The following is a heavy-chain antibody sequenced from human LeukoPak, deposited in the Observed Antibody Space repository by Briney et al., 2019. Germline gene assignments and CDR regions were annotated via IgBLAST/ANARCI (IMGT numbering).Heavy chain of an antibody. D-gene: IGHD3-22*01. J-gene: IGHJ4*02. Sequence: ASVKVSCKVSGYTFINYGVSWVRQAPGQGLEWMGWISGYNGHTNYVQKLQGRVTMTTDTSTSTAYMELRSLRSDDTAVYFCARGDSYDNTGYYAYWGQGTLVTVSS. CDR2: ISGYNGHT. CDR1: GYTFINYG. V-gene: IGHV1-18*01. CDR3: ARGDSYDNTGYYAY.